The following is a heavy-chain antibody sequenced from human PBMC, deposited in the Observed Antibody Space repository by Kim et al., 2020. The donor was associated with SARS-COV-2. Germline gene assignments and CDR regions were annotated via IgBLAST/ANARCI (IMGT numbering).Heavy chain of an antibody. CDR2: IYYSGSA. J-gene: IGHJ2*01. CDR1: GGSITSSSYY. Sequence: SETLSLTCTVSGGSITSSSYYWAWIRQPPGKGLECIGNIYYSGSAYYNPSLKSRVTISVDTSKNQFSLKLTSVTAADTAVYYCARHFRNWYFDFWGRGT. CDR3: ARHFRNWYFDF. V-gene: IGHV4-39*01.